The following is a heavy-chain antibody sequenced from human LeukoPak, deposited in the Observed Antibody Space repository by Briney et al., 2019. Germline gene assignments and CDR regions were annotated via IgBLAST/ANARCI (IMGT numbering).Heavy chain of an antibody. J-gene: IGHJ4*02. D-gene: IGHD2-2*01. V-gene: IGHV4-39*01. CDR2: IYYSGST. CDR1: GGSISSSSYY. CDR3: ARRGVVVVPAAMRPFDY. Sequence: SETLSLTCTVSGGSISSSSYYWGWIRQPPGKGLEWIGSIYYSGSTYYNPSLKSRVTISVDTSKNQFSLTLSSVTAADTAVYYCARRGVVVVPAAMRPFDYWGQGTLVTVSS.